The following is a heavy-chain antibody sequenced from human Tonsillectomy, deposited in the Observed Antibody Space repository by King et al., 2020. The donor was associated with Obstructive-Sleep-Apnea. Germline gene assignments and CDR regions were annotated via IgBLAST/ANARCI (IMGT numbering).Heavy chain of an antibody. D-gene: IGHD5-12*01. CDR2: ITGSAVYI. Sequence: VQLVESGGGLVKPGGSLRLSCAASGFTFSNYTMNWVRQAPGKGLEWVSSITGSAVYIFYADSLKGRFTISRDNAKNSLHLQMNSLRAEDTAVYYCATEGDRGGYEFAFDIWGKGTMVTVSS. V-gene: IGHV3-21*01. CDR1: GFTFSNYT. J-gene: IGHJ3*02. CDR3: ATEGDRGGYEFAFDI.